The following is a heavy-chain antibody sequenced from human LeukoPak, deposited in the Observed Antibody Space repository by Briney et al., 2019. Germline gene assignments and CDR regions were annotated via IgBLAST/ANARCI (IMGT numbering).Heavy chain of an antibody. V-gene: IGHV3-23*01. J-gene: IGHJ6*02. CDR1: GFTFSNYA. CDR3: AKRDWEDGMDV. Sequence: GGSLRLSCAASGFTFSNYAIDWVRQAPGKGLEWVSAISASGAATYYADSVKGRVTISRDNSKNMVNLQMNRLRVEDTAIYYCAKRDWEDGMDVWGQGTTVTVSS. CDR2: ISASGAAT. D-gene: IGHD1-26*01.